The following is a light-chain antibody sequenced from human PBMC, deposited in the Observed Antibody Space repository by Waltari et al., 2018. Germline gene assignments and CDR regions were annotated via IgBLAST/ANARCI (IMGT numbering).Light chain of an antibody. V-gene: IGKV3-11*01. J-gene: IGKJ4*01. CDR2: DTA. CDR1: QSLSNY. Sequence: DIVLTQSPATLSLSPGERATLPCRASQSLSNYLAWYQQKPGQAPRLLIYDTANRATGIPARFSGSGFGTDFTLTISSLEPEDFAVYYCQQRRNWPLTFGGGTKVEIK. CDR3: QQRRNWPLT.